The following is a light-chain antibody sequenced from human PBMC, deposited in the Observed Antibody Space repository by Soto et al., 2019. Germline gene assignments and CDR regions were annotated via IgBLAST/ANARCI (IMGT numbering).Light chain of an antibody. CDR3: QQYNDYVNS. CDR2: DAS. Sequence: DIQMTQSPSTLSASVGDRVTITSRASQSISSWLAWYQQKPGMTPKLLIYDASRLESGVPLRFSGSGSGTEFTLTISSLQPDDFATYYCQQYNDYVNSFGQGTKLEIK. CDR1: QSISSW. V-gene: IGKV1-5*01. J-gene: IGKJ2*01.